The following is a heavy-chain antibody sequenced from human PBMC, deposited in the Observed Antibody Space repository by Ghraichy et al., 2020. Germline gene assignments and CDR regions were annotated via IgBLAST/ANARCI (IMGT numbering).Heavy chain of an antibody. CDR2: IYHSGRT. V-gene: IGHV4-38-2*02. J-gene: IGHJ2*01. D-gene: IGHD4-23*01. CDR3: ARGPTVVTPDWYFDL. CDR1: GFSISSGYY. Sequence: VSLRLSCSVSGFSISSGYYWGWIRQSPGKGLEWIGSIYHSGRTYDNPPLKSRVTISVDTSKDQFSLKLFSVTAADTAVYYCARGPTVVTPDWYFDLWGPGTLVTVSS.